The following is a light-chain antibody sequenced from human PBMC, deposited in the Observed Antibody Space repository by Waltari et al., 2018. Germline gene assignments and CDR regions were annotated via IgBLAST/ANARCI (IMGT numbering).Light chain of an antibody. J-gene: IGKJ4*01. Sequence: IVLTQSPATLSLSPGERATLSCRASQNVVTSLAWYQPKPGQTPRLLIYAAATRATGIPARFSGSGFGTEFTLTISSLEPEDSAVYYCQQRYDWPQDPTFGGGTKVEIK. CDR2: AAA. CDR3: QQRYDWPQDPT. CDR1: QNVVTS. V-gene: IGKV3-11*01.